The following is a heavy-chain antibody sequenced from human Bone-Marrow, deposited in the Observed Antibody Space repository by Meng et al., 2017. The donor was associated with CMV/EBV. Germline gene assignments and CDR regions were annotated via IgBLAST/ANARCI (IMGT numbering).Heavy chain of an antibody. J-gene: IGHJ6*02. D-gene: IGHD5-18*01. CDR1: GGSISSYY. Sequence: SETLSLTCTVSGGSISSYYWSWIRQPLGKGLEWIGYIYYSGSTNYNPSLKSRVTISVDTSKNQFSLKLSSVTAADTAVYYCARAGGYSYGYYYYYGMDVWGQGTTVTISS. V-gene: IGHV4-59*01. CDR3: ARAGGYSYGYYYYYGMDV. CDR2: IYYSGST.